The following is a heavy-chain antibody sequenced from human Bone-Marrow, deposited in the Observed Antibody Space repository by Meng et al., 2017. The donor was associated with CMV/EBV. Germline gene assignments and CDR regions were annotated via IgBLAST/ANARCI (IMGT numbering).Heavy chain of an antibody. CDR2: ISSSGSST. J-gene: IGHJ5*02. CDR3: ARAAKFLFEFGIDP. Sequence: ASGFTFSDYYMSWIRQAPGKGLEWVSYISSSGSSTYYADSVKGRFTISRDNGKNSLFLQMNSLRDEDTAIYYCARAAKFLFEFGIDPWGQGTLVTVSS. V-gene: IGHV3-11*01. CDR1: GFTFSDYY. D-gene: IGHD3-16*01.